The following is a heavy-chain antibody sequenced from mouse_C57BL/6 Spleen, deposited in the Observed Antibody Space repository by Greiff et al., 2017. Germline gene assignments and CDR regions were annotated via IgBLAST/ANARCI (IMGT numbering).Heavy chain of an antibody. CDR1: GYIFTSYW. J-gene: IGHJ4*01. V-gene: IGHV1-7*01. D-gene: IGHD2-4*01. CDR2: INPSSGYT. Sequence: QVQLQQSGAELAKPGASVKLSCKASGYIFTSYWMHWVKQRPGQGLEWIGYINPSSGYTKYNQKFKDKATLTADKSSRPAYMQLSSLTYEYSAVYYCAGDYDDYAMDYWGQGTSVTVSA. CDR3: AGDYDDYAMDY.